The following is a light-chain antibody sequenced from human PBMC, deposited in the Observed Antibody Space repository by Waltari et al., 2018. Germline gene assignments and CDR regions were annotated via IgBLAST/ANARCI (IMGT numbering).Light chain of an antibody. J-gene: IGLJ3*02. CDR2: DVT. Sequence: QSALTQPASVSGSPGQSITIACTGSSSDVGRDKYVSWYQQFPDRAPTLMIYDVTNRPSGVSHRFSGSKSANTASLTISGLQPEDEADYYCASYIPGSTLVFGGGTKLTVL. CDR1: SSDVGRDKY. V-gene: IGLV2-14*01. CDR3: ASYIPGSTLV.